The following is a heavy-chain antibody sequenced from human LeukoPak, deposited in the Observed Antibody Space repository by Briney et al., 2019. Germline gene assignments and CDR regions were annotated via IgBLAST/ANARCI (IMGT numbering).Heavy chain of an antibody. CDR3: ASRPPYDFWSGYRDY. CDR1: GGSISSYY. V-gene: IGHV4-59*12. CDR2: VYYSGST. D-gene: IGHD3-3*01. Sequence: SETLSLTCTVSGGSISSYYWSWIRQPPGKGLEWIGYVYYSGSTNYNPSLKSRVTISVDTSKNQFSLKLSSVTAADTAVYYCASRPPYDFWSGYRDYWGQGTLVTVSS. J-gene: IGHJ4*02.